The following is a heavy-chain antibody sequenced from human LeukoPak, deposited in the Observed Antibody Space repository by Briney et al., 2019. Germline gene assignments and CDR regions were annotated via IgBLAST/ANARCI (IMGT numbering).Heavy chain of an antibody. CDR3: ARIYANWFDP. V-gene: IGHV3-11*04. J-gene: IGHJ5*02. Sequence: GGSLRLSCAASGFTFSDYYMSWIRQAPGKGLEWVSYISSGSTIYYADSVKGRLTISRDNAKNSLYLQMNSLRAEDTAVYYCARIYANWFDPWGQGTLVTVSS. D-gene: IGHD2-2*02. CDR1: GFTFSDYY. CDR2: ISSGSTI.